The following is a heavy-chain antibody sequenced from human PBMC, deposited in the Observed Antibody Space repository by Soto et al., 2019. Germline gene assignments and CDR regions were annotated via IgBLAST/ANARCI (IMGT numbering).Heavy chain of an antibody. CDR3: ARSFYGGNSDY. J-gene: IGHJ4*02. CDR2: IYYSGST. D-gene: IGHD4-17*01. CDR1: GGSISSSSYY. V-gene: IGHV4-39*01. Sequence: SETLSLTCTVSGGSISSSSYYWGWIRQPPGKGLEWIGSIYYSGSTYYNPSLKSRVTISVDTSKNQFSLKLSSVTAADTAVYYCARSFYGGNSDYWGQGTLVTVSS.